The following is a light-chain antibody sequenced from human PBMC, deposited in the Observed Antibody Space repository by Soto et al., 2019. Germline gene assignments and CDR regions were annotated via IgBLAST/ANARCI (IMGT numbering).Light chain of an antibody. Sequence: QSVLTQPASVSGSPGQSITISCTGTSSDVGDYNYVSWYLQYPGKAPKLMIYEVSNRPSGVSNRFSGSKSGNTASLTISGLQAEDEADYYRSSYTSSGTYVFGTGTKVTVL. CDR1: SSDVGDYNY. CDR3: SSYTSSGTYV. V-gene: IGLV2-14*01. J-gene: IGLJ1*01. CDR2: EVS.